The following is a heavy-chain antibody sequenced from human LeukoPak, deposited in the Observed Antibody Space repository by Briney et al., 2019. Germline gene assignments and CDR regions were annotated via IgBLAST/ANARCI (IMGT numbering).Heavy chain of an antibody. CDR2: INPNSGGT. CDR3: ARGYFGDYVLDT. V-gene: IGHV1-2*02. CDR1: GYRFRDHS. Sequence: ASVKISCKAYGYRFRDHSIHWVRQAPGQGLEYLGWINPNSGGTNYAQKFQGRVTLTRDTSIDTAYIHLDSLTSDDTAVYFCARGYFGDYVLDTWGQGTLVTVSS. D-gene: IGHD4-17*01. J-gene: IGHJ5*02.